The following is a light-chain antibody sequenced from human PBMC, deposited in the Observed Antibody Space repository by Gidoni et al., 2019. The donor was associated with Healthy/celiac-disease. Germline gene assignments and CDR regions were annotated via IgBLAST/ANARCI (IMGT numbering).Light chain of an antibody. V-gene: IGLV1-44*01. CDR2: SNN. CDR1: SSNIGSNT. J-gene: IGLJ1*01. Sequence: QSVLTQPPSASGTPGQRVTISCSGSSSNIGSNTVNWYQQLPGTAPKLRIYSNNQRPSGFPDRFSGSKSGTSASLAISGLQSEDEADYYCAAWDDSLNAYVFGTGTKVTVL. CDR3: AAWDDSLNAYV.